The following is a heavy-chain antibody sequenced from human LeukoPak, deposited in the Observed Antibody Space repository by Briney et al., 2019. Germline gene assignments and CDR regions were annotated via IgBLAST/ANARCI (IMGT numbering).Heavy chain of an antibody. CDR1: GGSISSYY. CDR2: IYYSGST. J-gene: IGHJ6*02. CDR3: ASRLGIPPYYYYGMDV. Sequence: SETLSLTCTVSGGSISSYYWSWIRQPPGKGLEWIGYIYYSGSTNYNPSLKSRVTISVDTSKNQFSLKLSSVTAADTAVYYCASRLGIPPYYYYGMDVWGQGTTVTVSS. D-gene: IGHD7-27*01. V-gene: IGHV4-59*01.